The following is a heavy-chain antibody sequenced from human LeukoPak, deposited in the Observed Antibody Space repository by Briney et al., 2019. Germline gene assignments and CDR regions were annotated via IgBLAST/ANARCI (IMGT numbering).Heavy chain of an antibody. D-gene: IGHD2-21*01. J-gene: IGHJ6*03. CDR1: GFSFSSYG. CDR3: ARGLSDIPLLSYYYYYYMDV. V-gene: IGHV3-30*02. CDR2: IRFDGSEK. Sequence: PGGSLRLSCVASGFSFSSYGMHWVRRAPGKGLEWMTFIRFDGSEKYYADSVKGRFTISRDYSKNTLFLQMSSLRPEDTAVYYCARGLSDIPLLSYYYYYYMDVWGKGTTVTVSS.